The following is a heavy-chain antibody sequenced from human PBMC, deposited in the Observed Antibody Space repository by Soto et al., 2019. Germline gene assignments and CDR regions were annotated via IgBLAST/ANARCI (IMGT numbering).Heavy chain of an antibody. V-gene: IGHV2-5*01. CDR1: GFSLSTSGVG. CDR3: APAYDSSGYSPLPNSP. Sequence: SGPTLVNPTQTLTLTCTFSGFSLSTSGVGVGWIRQPPGKALEWLALIYWNDDKRYSPSLKSRLTITKDTSKNQVVLTMTNMDPVDTATYYCAPAYDSSGYSPLPNSPWGQGTLVTVSS. D-gene: IGHD3-22*01. J-gene: IGHJ5*02. CDR2: IYWNDDK.